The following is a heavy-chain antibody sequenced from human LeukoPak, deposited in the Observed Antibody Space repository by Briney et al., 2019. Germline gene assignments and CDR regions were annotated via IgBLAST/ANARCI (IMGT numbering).Heavy chain of an antibody. D-gene: IGHD6-19*01. V-gene: IGHV3-48*01. J-gene: IGHJ4*02. CDR2: ISSSGRSI. CDR3: AKIGSSGSAFDY. CDR1: GFTFSSYS. Sequence: GGSLRLSCAASGFTFSSYSMNWVRQAPGKGLEWVSYISSSGRSILYADSVKGRFTISRDNSKNTLYLQMNSLRAEDTAVYYCAKIGSSGSAFDYWGQGTLVTVSS.